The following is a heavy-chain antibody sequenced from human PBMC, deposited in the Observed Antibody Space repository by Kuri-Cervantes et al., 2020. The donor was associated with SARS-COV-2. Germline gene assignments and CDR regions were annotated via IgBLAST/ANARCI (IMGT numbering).Heavy chain of an antibody. V-gene: IGHV3-33*08. CDR2: IWYDGENE. J-gene: IGHJ6*03. Sequence: GGSRRLSCVASGFTFSNYVIHWVRQAPGTGLEWVAVIWYDGENEYYAGSVKGRFTISRDNSKNTVSLHMNSLRAEDTAMYYCARGAANYYSMDVWGKGTTVTVSS. CDR3: ARGAANYYSMDV. CDR1: GFTFSNYV. D-gene: IGHD3-16*01.